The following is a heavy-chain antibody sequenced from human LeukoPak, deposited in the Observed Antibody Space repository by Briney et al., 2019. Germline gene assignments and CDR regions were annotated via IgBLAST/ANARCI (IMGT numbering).Heavy chain of an antibody. Sequence: SGGSLRLSCAASGFTFSSYAMSWVRQAPGKGLEWVSAISGSGGSTYYADSVKGRFTISRDNSKNTLYLQMNSLRAEDTAVYYCAREGGDDRYFDYWGQGTLVTVSS. CDR1: GFTFSSYA. D-gene: IGHD4-17*01. CDR2: ISGSGGST. CDR3: AREGGDDRYFDY. V-gene: IGHV3-23*01. J-gene: IGHJ4*02.